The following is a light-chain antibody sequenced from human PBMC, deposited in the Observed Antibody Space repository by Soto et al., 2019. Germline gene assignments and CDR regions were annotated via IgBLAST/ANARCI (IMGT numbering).Light chain of an antibody. J-gene: IGLJ3*02. Sequence: QSVLTQPASVSGSPGQSITSSCTGTSSDVGAYNYVSWYQQHPGKAPKLMIYEVSNRPSGVSDRFSGSRSGNTASLTISGLQAEDESDYYCSSYTSSSTWVFGGGTKLTVL. V-gene: IGLV2-14*01. CDR1: SSDVGAYNY. CDR3: SSYTSSSTWV. CDR2: EVS.